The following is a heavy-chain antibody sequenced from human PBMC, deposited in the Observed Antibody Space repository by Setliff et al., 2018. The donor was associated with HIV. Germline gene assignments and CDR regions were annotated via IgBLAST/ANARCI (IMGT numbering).Heavy chain of an antibody. CDR3: GRAPDY. CDR1: GDPISSGSYY. Sequence: SETLSLTCTVAGDPISSGSYYWGWIRQPPGKGLEWIGSMYYSVTTYYNPSLKSRVTLSVDTSKTQFSLKLNSVTAADTAVYYCGRAPDYWGQGTLVTVSS. J-gene: IGHJ4*02. V-gene: IGHV4-39*01. CDR2: MYYSVTT.